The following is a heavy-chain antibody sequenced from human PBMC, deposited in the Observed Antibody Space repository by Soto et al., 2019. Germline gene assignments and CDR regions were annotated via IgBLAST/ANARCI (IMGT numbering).Heavy chain of an antibody. J-gene: IGHJ3*02. Sequence: QLQLQESGPGLVKPSETLSLTCTVSGGSISSSSYYWGWIRQPPGKGLEWIGSIYYSGSTYYNPSLKSRVTISVATSKNQFSLKLSSVTAADTAVYYCARHLFSSGWYLIWGQGTMVTVSS. CDR1: GGSISSSSYY. CDR2: IYYSGST. V-gene: IGHV4-39*01. D-gene: IGHD6-19*01. CDR3: ARHLFSSGWYLI.